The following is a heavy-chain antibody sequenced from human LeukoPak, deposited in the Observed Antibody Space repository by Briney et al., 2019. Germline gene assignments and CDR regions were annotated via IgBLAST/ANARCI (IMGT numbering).Heavy chain of an antibody. CDR2: MYYSGST. D-gene: IGHD6-19*01. J-gene: IGHJ4*02. CDR3: ARQQWHYYFDY. CDR1: GGSISSYY. Sequence: PSETLSLTCTVSGGSISSYYWSWNRQPPGKGLEWIGYMYYSGSTNYNPSLKSRVTISVDTAKNQFSLKVSSVTAADTAVYYCARQQWHYYFDYWGQGTLVTVSS. V-gene: IGHV4-59*08.